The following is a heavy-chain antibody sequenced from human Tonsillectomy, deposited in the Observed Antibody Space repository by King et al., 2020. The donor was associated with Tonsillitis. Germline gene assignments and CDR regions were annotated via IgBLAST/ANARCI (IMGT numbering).Heavy chain of an antibody. Sequence: VQLVESGGGVVQPGGSLRLSCAASGFIFSRYGIHWVRQAPGKGLEWITFIRYDGTDKYYVDSVKGRFTISRDNSNNTLYLQINSLRAEDTAVYYCAKEPGFGQWRQGPLV. V-gene: IGHV3-30*02. CDR3: AKEPGFGQ. J-gene: IGHJ4*02. CDR2: IRYDGTDK. D-gene: IGHD1-1*01. CDR1: GFIFSRYG.